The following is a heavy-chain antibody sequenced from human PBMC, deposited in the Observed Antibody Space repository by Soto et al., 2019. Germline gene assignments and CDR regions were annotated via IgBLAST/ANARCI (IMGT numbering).Heavy chain of an antibody. CDR3: ARHLGSLRITGTTYYYYGMDV. J-gene: IGHJ6*02. CDR1: GYSFTSYW. D-gene: IGHD1-7*01. Sequence: PGESLKISCKGSGYSFTSYWIGWVRQMPGKGLEWMGIIYPGDSDTRYSPSFQGQVTISADKSISTAYLQWSSLKASDTAMYYCARHLGSLRITGTTYYYYGMDVWGQGTTVTVSS. CDR2: IYPGDSDT. V-gene: IGHV5-51*01.